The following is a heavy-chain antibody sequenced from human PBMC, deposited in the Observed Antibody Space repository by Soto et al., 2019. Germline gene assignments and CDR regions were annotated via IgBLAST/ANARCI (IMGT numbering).Heavy chain of an antibody. Sequence: WGSLRLSCAASVFTCSSYGMHWVRQAPGKGLEWVAVISYDGSNKYYADSVKGRFTISRDNSKNTLYLQMNSLRAEDTAVYYCAKDFFGSGPFDYWGQGTLVTVSS. V-gene: IGHV3-30*18. D-gene: IGHD6-19*01. J-gene: IGHJ4*02. CDR2: ISYDGSNK. CDR1: VFTCSSYG. CDR3: AKDFFGSGPFDY.